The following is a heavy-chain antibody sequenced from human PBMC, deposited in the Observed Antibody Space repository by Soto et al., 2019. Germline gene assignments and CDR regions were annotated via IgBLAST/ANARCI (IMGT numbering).Heavy chain of an antibody. Sequence: EVQLVESGGGLVQPGGSLRLSCAVSGFTFSSSEMYWVRQAPGKGLEWISYIHPSGQPIFYADSVKGRFTISRDNANNSIFLQRNSLRAADTAVYYCARRARRWGQGTMVTVSS. D-gene: IGHD1-26*01. CDR3: ARRARR. J-gene: IGHJ3*01. V-gene: IGHV3-48*03. CDR1: GFTFSSSE. CDR2: IHPSGQPI.